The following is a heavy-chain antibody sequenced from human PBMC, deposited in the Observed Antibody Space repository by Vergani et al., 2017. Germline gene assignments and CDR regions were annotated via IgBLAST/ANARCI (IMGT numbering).Heavy chain of an antibody. Sequence: QLQLQESGPGLVKPSETLSLTCPVSGGSISISSYYWGWIRQPPGKGLEWIGSIYYSGSTYYNPSLKSRVTISVYTSKNQCSLKLGSVTAADTAVYSCARGGTVVTPDPLGSFDYWGQGTLVTVSS. CDR1: GGSISISSYY. J-gene: IGHJ4*02. D-gene: IGHD4-23*01. CDR2: IYYSGST. CDR3: ARGGTVVTPDPLGSFDY. V-gene: IGHV4-39*07.